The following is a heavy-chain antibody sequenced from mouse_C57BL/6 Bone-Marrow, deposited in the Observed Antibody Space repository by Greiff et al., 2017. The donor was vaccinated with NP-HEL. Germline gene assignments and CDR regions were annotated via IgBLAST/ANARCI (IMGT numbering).Heavy chain of an antibody. CDR1: GYTFTSYW. Sequence: VQLQQPGAELVRPGSSVKLSCKASGYTFTSYWMHWVKQRPIQGLEWIGNIDPSDSETHYNQKFKDKATLTVDKSSSTAYKQLSSLTSEDSAVSYYARVAAVVAPYFDYWGQGTTLTVSS. J-gene: IGHJ2*01. CDR3: ARVAAVVAPYFDY. V-gene: IGHV1-52*01. D-gene: IGHD1-1*01. CDR2: IDPSDSET.